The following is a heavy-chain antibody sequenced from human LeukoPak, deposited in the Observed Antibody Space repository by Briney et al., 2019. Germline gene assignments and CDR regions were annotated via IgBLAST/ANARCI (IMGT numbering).Heavy chain of an antibody. V-gene: IGHV4-31*03. CDR3: ARDRGDGMDV. CDR2: IYNGGGT. CDR1: GDSISSGAYY. J-gene: IGHJ6*02. Sequence: PSETLSLTCIVSGDSISSGAYYWGWIRQYPGEGLEWIGYIYNGGGTYYNPSLKSRVTISVDTSKNQFSLKLSSVTAADTAVYYCARDRGDGMDVWGQGTTVTVSS.